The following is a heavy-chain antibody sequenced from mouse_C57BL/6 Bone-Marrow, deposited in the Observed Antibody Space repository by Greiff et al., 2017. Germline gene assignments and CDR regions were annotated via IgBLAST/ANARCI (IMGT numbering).Heavy chain of an antibody. CDR1: GFTFSDYG. CDR3: ARRVLLRMDY. CDR2: ISSGSSTI. V-gene: IGHV5-17*01. D-gene: IGHD1-1*01. Sequence: DVMLVESGGGLVKPGGSLKLSCAASGFTFSDYGMHWVRQAPEKGLEWVAYISSGSSTIYYADTVKGRFTISRDNAKNTLFLQMTSLRSEDTAMYYCARRVLLRMDYWGQGTSVTVSS. J-gene: IGHJ4*01.